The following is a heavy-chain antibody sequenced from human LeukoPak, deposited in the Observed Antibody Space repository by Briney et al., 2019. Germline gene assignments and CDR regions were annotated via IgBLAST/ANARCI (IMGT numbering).Heavy chain of an antibody. D-gene: IGHD3-22*01. J-gene: IGHJ4*02. CDR3: ARYSLYDSSGYFLKYFDY. CDR1: GGSIRSYY. Sequence: SETLSLTCTVSGGSIRSYYWSWIRKPPGKGLEWLGYIYYSGSTNYNPSLKSRVTISVDTSKNQFSLKLSSVTAADTAVYYCARYSLYDSSGYFLKYFDYWGQGTLVTVSS. CDR2: IYYSGST. V-gene: IGHV4-59*01.